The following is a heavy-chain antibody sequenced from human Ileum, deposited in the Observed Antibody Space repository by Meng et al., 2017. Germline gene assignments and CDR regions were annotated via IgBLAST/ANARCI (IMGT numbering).Heavy chain of an antibody. Sequence: LQESGPGLVGPSGTLSLPCAVSSGSISSKTYWSWVRQPPGKGLEWIGQISHSGSAYYNPSLKSRVTMSVDKSKSQFSLMLTSVTAADTAIYYCARHGGYSQDFWGQGTLVTVSS. J-gene: IGHJ4*02. CDR1: SGSISSKTY. CDR3: ARHGGYSQDF. CDR2: ISHSGSA. D-gene: IGHD4-23*01. V-gene: IGHV4-4*02.